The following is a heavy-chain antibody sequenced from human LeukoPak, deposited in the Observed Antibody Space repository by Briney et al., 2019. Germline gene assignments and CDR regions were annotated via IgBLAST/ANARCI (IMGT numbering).Heavy chain of an antibody. CDR1: GFTFSTYG. J-gene: IGHJ4*02. CDR2: IVGDGSKA. CDR3: ARDSIIGDNSLDF. D-gene: IGHD7-27*01. Sequence: GGSLRLSCAASGFTFSTYGMQWVRQAPGKGLEWVAVIVGDGSKAHCADSVRGRFTVSRDNSKNTLYLQMNSLRAEDTAVYYCARDSIIGDNSLDFWGQGTLVTVSS. V-gene: IGHV3-33*05.